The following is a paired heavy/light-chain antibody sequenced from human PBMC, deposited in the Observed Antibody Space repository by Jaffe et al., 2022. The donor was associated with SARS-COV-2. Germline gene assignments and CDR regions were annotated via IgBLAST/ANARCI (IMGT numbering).Light chain of an antibody. CDR3: QQYGNSPPMYT. Sequence: EIVLTQSPGTLSLSPGERATLSCRASQSVSSSYLVWYQQKPGQAPRLLIYGASIRATGIPDRFSGSGSGTDFTLTISRLEPEDFAVYYCQQYGNSPPMYTFGQGTKLEIK. J-gene: IGKJ2*01. V-gene: IGKV3-20*01. CDR2: GAS. CDR1: QSVSSSY.
Heavy chain of an antibody. D-gene: IGHD3-16*01. J-gene: IGHJ5*02. Sequence: QEQLQESDPGLVKPSETLSLTCTVSGGSISDYYWSWIRQPPGKRLEWIGYIYYSGSTNYNPSLKSRVTISVDTSKNQFSLKLSSVTAADTAVYFCARDKGYTYGWGWFDPWGQGTLVTVSS. V-gene: IGHV4-59*01. CDR1: GGSISDYY. CDR3: ARDKGYTYGWGWFDP. CDR2: IYYSGST.